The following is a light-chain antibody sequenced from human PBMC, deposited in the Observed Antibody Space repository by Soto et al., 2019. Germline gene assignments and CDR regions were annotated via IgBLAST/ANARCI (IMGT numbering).Light chain of an antibody. CDR3: QQIYSSPRT. Sequence: DIQMTQSPSSLSASVGDRVTITCRANQGIDNYLNWYQHKPGKAPELLIISGSILQTAVPAWFSGDGFGTAFTHTISNLPPLDFETYYGQQIYSSPRTFAGGPNVGI. CDR2: SGS. CDR1: QGIDNY. V-gene: IGKV1-39*01. J-gene: IGKJ4*01.